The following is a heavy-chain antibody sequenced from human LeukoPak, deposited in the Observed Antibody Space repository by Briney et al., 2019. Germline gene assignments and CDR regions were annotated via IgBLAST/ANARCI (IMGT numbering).Heavy chain of an antibody. CDR1: GFTFPNYW. CDR2: IRQDGSEK. CDR3: AARDSYGSGSYPIDY. V-gene: IGHV3-7*01. D-gene: IGHD3-10*01. J-gene: IGHJ4*02. Sequence: GGSLRLSCAASGFTFPNYWMSWVRQAPGKGLEWVANIRQDGSEKFYVDSVKGRFTISRDNDKSSLYLQMNSLRAEDTAVYYCAARDSYGSGSYPIDYWGQGTLVTVSS.